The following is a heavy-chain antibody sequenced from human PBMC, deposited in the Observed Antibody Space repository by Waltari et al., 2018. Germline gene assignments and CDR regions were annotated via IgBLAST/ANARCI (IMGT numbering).Heavy chain of an antibody. CDR1: GGTFSSYA. V-gene: IGHV1-69*10. CDR2: IIPILGIA. J-gene: IGHJ5*02. D-gene: IGHD3-3*01. Sequence: QVQLVQSGAEVKKPGSSVTVSCTAAGGTFSSYAISWVRQAPGQGLEWMGGIIPILGIANYAQKFQGRVTITADKSTSTAYMELSSLRSEDTAVYYCARNRQDFWSGYYLFDPWGQGTLVTVSS. CDR3: ARNRQDFWSGYYLFDP.